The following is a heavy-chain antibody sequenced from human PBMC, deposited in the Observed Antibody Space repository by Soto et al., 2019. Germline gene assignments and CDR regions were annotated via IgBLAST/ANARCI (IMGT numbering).Heavy chain of an antibody. CDR2: IYYSGST. V-gene: IGHV4-39*02. D-gene: IGHD2-8*01. Sequence: PSETLSLTCTVSGGSISSSSYYWGWIRQPPGKGLEWIGSIYYSGSTYYNPSLKSRVTISVDTSKNQFSLKLSSVTAADTAVYYCAREIMPLTNDWYFDLWGRGTLVTVSS. J-gene: IGHJ2*01. CDR1: GGSISSSSYY. CDR3: AREIMPLTNDWYFDL.